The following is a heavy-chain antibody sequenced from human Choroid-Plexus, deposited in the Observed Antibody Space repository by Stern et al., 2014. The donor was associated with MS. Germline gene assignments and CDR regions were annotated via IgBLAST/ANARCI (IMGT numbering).Heavy chain of an antibody. CDR3: ARDQRGITIFGVVTDYYYLGMDV. J-gene: IGHJ6*02. D-gene: IGHD3-3*01. Sequence: QVQLMQSGAEVKKPGASVTVSCKTSGYIFTGYYIHWVRQAPGQGLEWMPWINPNTGGPKYAQKFQGRVTMSRDTSISTAYVELSSLTSDDTAVYYCARDQRGITIFGVVTDYYYLGMDVWGQGTTVTVSS. CDR2: INPNTGGP. V-gene: IGHV1-2*02. CDR1: GYIFTGYY.